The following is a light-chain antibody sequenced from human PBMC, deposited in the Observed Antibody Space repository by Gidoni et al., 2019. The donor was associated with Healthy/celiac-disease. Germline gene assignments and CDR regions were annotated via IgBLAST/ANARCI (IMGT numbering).Light chain of an antibody. J-gene: IGKJ4*01. Sequence: EIVFTQSPGTLSLSPGERATLSCRASQSLSSSYLAWYQQKPGQAPRLLIYGASSRATGIPDRFSGSGSGKDFTLTISRLEPEDFAVYYCQQYGSSPPRITFGGGTKVEIK. CDR3: QQYGSSPPRIT. CDR2: GAS. CDR1: QSLSSSY. V-gene: IGKV3-20*01.